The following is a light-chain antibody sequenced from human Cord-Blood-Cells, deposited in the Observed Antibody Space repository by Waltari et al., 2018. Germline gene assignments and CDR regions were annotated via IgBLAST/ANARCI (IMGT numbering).Light chain of an antibody. CDR1: SSDVGCYTL. V-gene: IGLV2-23*02. CDR2: EVS. CDR3: CSYAVSSSVV. J-gene: IGLJ2*01. Sequence: SALTQPASVSGATGKSITISGTGTSSDVGCYTLFSWYQQHSGKAPKLMIYEVSKRTSGVSNRFSCSKSGNTSSLTCPVLQAEDEADYYCCSYAVSSSVVIGGGTQVTVL.